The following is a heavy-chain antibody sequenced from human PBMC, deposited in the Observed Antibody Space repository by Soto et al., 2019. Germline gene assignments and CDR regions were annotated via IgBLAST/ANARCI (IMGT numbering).Heavy chain of an antibody. V-gene: IGHV4-39*01. CDR3: ARLPSRHLVDY. Sequence: SETLSLTCTVSGGSINSSGYYWGWIRQPPGKGLEWIGSMFYGVSTYYNPSLKSRVTVSVDTSKNQFSLNLRSVTAADTAVYYCARLPSRHLVDYWGQGTLVTVSS. D-gene: IGHD3-3*02. CDR1: GGSINSSGYY. J-gene: IGHJ4*02. CDR2: MFYGVST.